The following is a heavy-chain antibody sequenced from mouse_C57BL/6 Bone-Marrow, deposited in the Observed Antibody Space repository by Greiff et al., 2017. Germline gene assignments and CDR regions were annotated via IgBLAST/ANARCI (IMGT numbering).Heavy chain of an antibody. CDR3: YYDQDYFDY. V-gene: IGHV1-81*01. CDR1: GYTFTSYG. D-gene: IGHD2-4*01. CDR2: IYPRSGNT. Sequence: VKLQESGAELARPGASVKLSCKASGYTFTSYGISWVKQRTGQGLEWIGEIYPRSGNTYYNEKFKGKATLTADKSSSTAYMELRRLTSEDSAVYFCYYDQDYFDYWGQGTTLTVSS. J-gene: IGHJ2*01.